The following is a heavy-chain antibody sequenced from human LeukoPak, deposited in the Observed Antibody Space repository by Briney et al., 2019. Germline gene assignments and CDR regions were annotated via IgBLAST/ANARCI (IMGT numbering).Heavy chain of an antibody. V-gene: IGHV3-9*01. CDR1: GFTFDDYA. D-gene: IGHD5-18*01. CDR3: AKDMGFVLDTAMFDY. Sequence: GGSLRLSCAASGFTFDDYAMHWVRQAPGKGLEWVSGISWNSGSIGYADSVKGRFTISRDNAKNSLYLQMNSLRAEDTALYYCAKDMGFVLDTAMFDYWGQGTLVTVSS. CDR2: ISWNSGSI. J-gene: IGHJ4*02.